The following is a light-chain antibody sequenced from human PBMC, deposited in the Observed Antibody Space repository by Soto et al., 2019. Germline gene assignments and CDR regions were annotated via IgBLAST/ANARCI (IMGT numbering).Light chain of an antibody. V-gene: IGKV1-39*01. Sequence: DIQMTQSPSPLSASVGDTVTITCRASQSISHYLSWYQQKPGKAPQLLIYAASNLQTGVPSRFSGSGFGTDFTLTISSLQPEDFAAYYCQQSYDMPWTFGLGTRLEIK. CDR1: QSISHY. J-gene: IGKJ5*01. CDR2: AAS. CDR3: QQSYDMPWT.